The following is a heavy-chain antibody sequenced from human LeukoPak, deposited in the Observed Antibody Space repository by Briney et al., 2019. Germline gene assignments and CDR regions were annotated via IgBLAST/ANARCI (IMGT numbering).Heavy chain of an antibody. V-gene: IGHV3-9*01. J-gene: IGHJ5*01. Sequence: PGGSLRLSCAASGFTFDYYAMHWVRQVPGKGLEWVSGISWNSVNIGYADSVKGRFTISRDNAKNSLYLQMNSLRAEDTAFYHCVKDAEGGVWGSTWFDYWGQGTLVTVSS. D-gene: IGHD3-16*01. CDR3: VKDAEGGVWGSTWFDY. CDR1: GFTFDYYA. CDR2: ISWNSVNI.